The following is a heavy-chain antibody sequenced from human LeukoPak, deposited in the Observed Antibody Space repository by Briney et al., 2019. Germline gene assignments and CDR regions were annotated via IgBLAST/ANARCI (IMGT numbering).Heavy chain of an antibody. CDR2: TYSGGST. CDR3: AKDRPPGEFGEFDY. Sequence: TGGSLRLSCAASGFTVSSNYMSWVRQAPGKGLEWVSVTYSGGSTCYADSVKGGFTISRDNSKNTLYLQMNSLRAEDTAVYYCAKDRPPGEFGEFDYWGQGTLVTVSS. J-gene: IGHJ4*02. D-gene: IGHD3-10*01. CDR1: GFTVSSNY. V-gene: IGHV3-53*01.